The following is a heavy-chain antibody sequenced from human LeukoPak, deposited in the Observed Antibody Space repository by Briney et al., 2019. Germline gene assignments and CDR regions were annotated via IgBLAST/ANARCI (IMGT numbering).Heavy chain of an antibody. CDR2: IYYSGST. V-gene: IGHV4-59*01. D-gene: IGHD2-15*01. CDR1: GGSISSYY. J-gene: IGHJ4*01. CDR3: ARTVLSYCRGGSCPYFDY. Sequence: SETLSLTCAVSGGSISSYYWSWIRQPPGKGLEWIGYIYYSGSTNCNPSLKSRVTISVDTSKNQFSLKLSSLTAADTAVYYCARTVLSYCRGGSCPYFDYWGQGTLVTVSS.